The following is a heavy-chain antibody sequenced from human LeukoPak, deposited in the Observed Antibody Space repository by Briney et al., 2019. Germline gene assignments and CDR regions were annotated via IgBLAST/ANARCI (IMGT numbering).Heavy chain of an antibody. CDR1: GFTFSSYG. V-gene: IGHV3-30*02. Sequence: GGSLRLSCAASGFTFSSYGMHWVRQAPGKGLEWVAFIRYDGSNKYYADSVTGRFTISRDNSKNTLYLQMNSLRAEDTAVYYCAKSGSIVGAIGVDYWGQGTLVTVSS. D-gene: IGHD1-26*01. J-gene: IGHJ4*02. CDR2: IRYDGSNK. CDR3: AKSGSIVGAIGVDY.